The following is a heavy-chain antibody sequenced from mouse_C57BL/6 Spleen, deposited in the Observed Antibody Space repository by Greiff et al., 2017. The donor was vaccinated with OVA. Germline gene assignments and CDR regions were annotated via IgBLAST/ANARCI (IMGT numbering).Heavy chain of an antibody. CDR1: GYTFTSYW. Sequence: QVQLQQSGAELVMPGASVKLSCKASGYTFTSYWMHWVKQRPGQGLEWIGEIDPSDSYTNYNQKFKGKSTLTVDKSSSTAYMQLSSLTSEDSAVYYCARNYGSSYCAMDYWGQGTSVTVSS. V-gene: IGHV1-69*01. CDR2: IDPSDSYT. J-gene: IGHJ4*01. CDR3: ARNYGSSYCAMDY. D-gene: IGHD1-1*01.